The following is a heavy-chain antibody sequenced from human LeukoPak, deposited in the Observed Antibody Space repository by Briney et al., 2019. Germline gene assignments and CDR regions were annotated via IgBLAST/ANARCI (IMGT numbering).Heavy chain of an antibody. J-gene: IGHJ4*02. CDR2: ISGSGDNT. D-gene: IGHD3-22*01. V-gene: IGHV3-23*01. CDR1: GFTFSSHG. CDR3: AKGTYYYDSSGYPSRSPFDY. Sequence: GGSLRLSCAASGFTFSSHGKSWVGQAPGKGLEWVSTISGSGDNTYYADYVKCRVNISIDNSKNTLYLQMSGLRAEDTAVYYCAKGTYYYDSSGYPSRSPFDYWGQGTLVTVSS.